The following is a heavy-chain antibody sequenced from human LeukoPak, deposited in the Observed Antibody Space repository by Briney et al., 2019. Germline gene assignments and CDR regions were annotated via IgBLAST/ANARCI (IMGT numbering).Heavy chain of an antibody. J-gene: IGHJ4*02. Sequence: RGAPRLSCAAPGFTCSSYAMSWVRQALGEGLERVSAISDSGGSTYYADSVKGRFTISRDNSKRTVYLQMNSLRAEDTAVYYCAKTTIGYSSGRYPGWPVDYWGQGTLVTVSS. CDR3: AKTTIGYSSGRYPGWPVDY. CDR1: GFTCSSYA. V-gene: IGHV3-23*01. CDR2: ISDSGGST. D-gene: IGHD6-19*01.